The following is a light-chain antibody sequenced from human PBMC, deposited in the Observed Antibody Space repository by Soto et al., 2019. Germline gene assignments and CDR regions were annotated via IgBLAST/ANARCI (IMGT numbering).Light chain of an antibody. Sequence: EVVLTQSPATLSLSPGERATLSCRASENVRTFVDWYQQKPGQAPRLLIYGASNRATGIPARFSGSWSGTDVTLTISDLEPEDFAVYYCQQHSHWPPWTFGQGTRVEIQ. J-gene: IGKJ1*01. V-gene: IGKV3-11*01. CDR2: GAS. CDR3: QQHSHWPPWT. CDR1: ENVRTF.